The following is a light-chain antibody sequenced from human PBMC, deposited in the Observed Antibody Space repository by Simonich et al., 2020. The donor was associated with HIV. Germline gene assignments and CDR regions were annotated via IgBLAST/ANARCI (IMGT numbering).Light chain of an antibody. CDR3: QQYYGTPLT. V-gene: IGKV4-1*01. CDR1: QSVLYSSNNKNY. J-gene: IGKJ4*01. CDR2: WAS. Sequence: DIVMTQSPDSLAVSLGERATINCKSSQSVLYSSNNKNYLVWYQQKPGQPPKLLIYWASARESGVPDRFSGSGSGTDFTLTISSLQVEDVAVYYCQQYYGTPLTFGGGTRVEIK.